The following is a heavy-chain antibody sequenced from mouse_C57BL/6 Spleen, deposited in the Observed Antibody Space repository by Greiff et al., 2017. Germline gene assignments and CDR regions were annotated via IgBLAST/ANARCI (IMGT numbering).Heavy chain of an antibody. D-gene: IGHD1-1*01. CDR3: AREENVYGSNQAWFAY. CDR1: GYSITSGYD. CDR2: ISYSGST. V-gene: IGHV3-1*01. Sequence: EVKLQESGPGMVKPSQSLSLTCTVTGYSITSGYDWHCIRHFPGNKLEWMGYISYSGSTNYNPSLKSRISITHDTSKNHFFLKLNSVTTEDTATYYCAREENVYGSNQAWFAYWGQGTLVTVSA. J-gene: IGHJ3*01.